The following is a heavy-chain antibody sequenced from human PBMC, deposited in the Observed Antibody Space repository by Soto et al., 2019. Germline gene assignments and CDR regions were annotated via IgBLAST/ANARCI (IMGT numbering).Heavy chain of an antibody. CDR1: GGSISSYY. CDR2: IFYSGST. V-gene: IGHV4-59*08. Sequence: SETLSLTCTVSGGSISSYYWSWIRQPPGKGLDWIGYIFYSGSTNYSPSLRSRVTISVDTSKNQFSLKLSSVTAADTAVYYCARHVRGSYFAMDVWGQGPTVT. J-gene: IGHJ6*02. CDR3: ARHVRGSYFAMDV. D-gene: IGHD3-16*01.